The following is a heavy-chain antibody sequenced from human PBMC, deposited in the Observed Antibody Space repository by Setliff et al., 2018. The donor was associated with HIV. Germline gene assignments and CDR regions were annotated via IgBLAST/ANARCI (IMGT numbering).Heavy chain of an antibody. V-gene: IGHV4-61*02. J-gene: IGHJ4*02. CDR1: GGSISSGSYY. D-gene: IGHD3-9*01. Sequence: PSETLSLTCTVSGGSISSGSYYWSWIRQPAGKGLEWIGRIYNSGSANYNPSLKSLVTISVDTSKNQFSLKLSSVTAADTAVYYCARGSFDWFDYWGQGTLVTVSS. CDR2: IYNSGSA. CDR3: ARGSFDWFDY.